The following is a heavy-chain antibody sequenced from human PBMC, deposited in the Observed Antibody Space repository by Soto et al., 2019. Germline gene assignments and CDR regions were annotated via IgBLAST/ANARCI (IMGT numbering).Heavy chain of an antibody. J-gene: IGHJ6*02. CDR2: IIPISGTA. Sequence: QVQLVQSGAEVKKPGSSVNVSCKASGGTFSSYAISWVRQAPGQGLEWMGGIIPISGTANYAQKFQGRVTITADESTSTAYMELSSLRSEDPAGYYCARSQGSSTSLEIYYYYSYGMDVWGQGTTVTVSS. D-gene: IGHD2-2*01. V-gene: IGHV1-69*01. CDR1: GGTFSSYA. CDR3: ARSQGSSTSLEIYYYYSYGMDV.